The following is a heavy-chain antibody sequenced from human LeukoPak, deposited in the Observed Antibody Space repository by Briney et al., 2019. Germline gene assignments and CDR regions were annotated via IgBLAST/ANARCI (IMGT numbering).Heavy chain of an antibody. J-gene: IGHJ4*02. CDR2: IIPIFGTA. CDR1: GGTFSSYA. Sequence: ASVKVSCKASGGTFSSYAISWVRQAPGQGLEWMGGIIPIFGTANYAQKFQGRVTITRNTSIATAYMGLSSLRSEDTAVYYCARRYYYGSARKPYYFDYWGQGTLVTVSS. CDR3: ARRYYYGSARKPYYFDY. D-gene: IGHD3-10*01. V-gene: IGHV1-69*05.